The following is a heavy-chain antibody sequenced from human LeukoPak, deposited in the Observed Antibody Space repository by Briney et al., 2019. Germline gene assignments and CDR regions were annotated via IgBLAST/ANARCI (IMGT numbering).Heavy chain of an antibody. CDR3: AKDHLPGIVVADRDY. J-gene: IGHJ4*02. CDR1: GFTFSDYY. Sequence: GGSLRLSCAASGFTFSDYYMSWIRQAPGKGLEWVSYISSSGSKKYYADSVKGRFTISRDNAKNSLYLQMDSLRAEDTAVYYCAKDHLPGIVVADRDYWGQGTLVTVSS. D-gene: IGHD6-19*01. CDR2: ISSSGSKK. V-gene: IGHV3-11*01.